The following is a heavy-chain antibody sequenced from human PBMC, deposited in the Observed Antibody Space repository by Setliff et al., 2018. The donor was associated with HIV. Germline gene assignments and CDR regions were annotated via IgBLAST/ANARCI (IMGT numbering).Heavy chain of an antibody. J-gene: IGHJ5*02. D-gene: IGHD2-21*01. Sequence: SETLSLTCAVYGGSFSGYYWGWIRQPPGKGLEWIGEIHHSGITNYNPSLKSRVTISVDRSKNLFSLKLISVTAADQGVYYCARVPVAGANWFDPWGLGTLVTVSS. CDR1: GGSFSGYY. CDR3: ARVPVAGANWFDP. V-gene: IGHV4-34*01. CDR2: IHHSGIT.